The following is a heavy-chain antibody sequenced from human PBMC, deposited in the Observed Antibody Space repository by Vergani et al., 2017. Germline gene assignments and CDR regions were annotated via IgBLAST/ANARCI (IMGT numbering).Heavy chain of an antibody. Sequence: EVQLVETGGGLIQPGGSLRLSCAASGFTVSSNYMSWVRQAPGKGLEWVSVIYSGGSTQYADSVKGRFTISRDNSKNTLYLQMNSLRAEDTAVYYCARVPINDFLFDYWGQGTLVTVSS. CDR1: GFTVSSNY. CDR2: IYSGGST. V-gene: IGHV3-53*02. CDR3: ARVPINDFLFDY. J-gene: IGHJ4*02. D-gene: IGHD2-2*01.